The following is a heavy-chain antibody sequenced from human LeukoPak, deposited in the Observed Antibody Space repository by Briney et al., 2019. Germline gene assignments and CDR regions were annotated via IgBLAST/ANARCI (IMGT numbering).Heavy chain of an antibody. CDR3: ARGIAVSWFDP. CDR1: GFTLSSYA. Sequence: GGSLRLSCAASGFTLSSYAMHWVPQAPGKGLEWVAVISYDGSNKYYADSVKGRFTISRDNSKNTRYLQMNSLRAEDTAVYYCARGIAVSWFDPWGKGTLVTVSS. J-gene: IGHJ5*02. V-gene: IGHV3-30*04. D-gene: IGHD6-19*01. CDR2: ISYDGSNK.